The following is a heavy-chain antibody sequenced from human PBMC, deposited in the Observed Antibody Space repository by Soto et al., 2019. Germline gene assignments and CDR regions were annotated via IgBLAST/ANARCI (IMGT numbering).Heavy chain of an antibody. V-gene: IGHV1-69*13. CDR2: IIPIFGTA. CDR1: GGTFRSYS. Sequence: SVKVSCKGSGGTFRSYSISWVRQAPGQGLEWMGGIIPIFGTANYAQKFQGRVTITADESTSTAYMELSSMRSEDTAVYYCASPYCSGGSWYSGSFDYWGQGTLVSGSS. J-gene: IGHJ4*02. CDR3: ASPYCSGGSWYSGSFDY. D-gene: IGHD2-15*01.